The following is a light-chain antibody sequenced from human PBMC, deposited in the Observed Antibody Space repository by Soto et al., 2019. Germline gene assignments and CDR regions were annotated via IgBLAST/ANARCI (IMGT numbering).Light chain of an antibody. V-gene: IGLV2-14*01. CDR3: SSYTAISTLI. J-gene: IGLJ2*01. CDR1: SSDIGAYNY. CDR2: EVN. Sequence: QLVLTQPASVSGSPGQSITISCTGASSDIGAYNYVSWYQQHPDKAPKLIISEVNHRPSGVSNRFSGSKSGNTASLTISGLQAEDEAHYYCSSYTAISTLIFGGGTKLTVL.